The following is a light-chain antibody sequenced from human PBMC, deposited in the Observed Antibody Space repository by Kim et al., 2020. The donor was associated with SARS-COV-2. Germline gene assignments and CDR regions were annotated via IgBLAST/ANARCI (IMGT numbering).Light chain of an antibody. CDR1: NLGRQR. Sequence: APGKTARITCGGNNLGRQRVHWYQQKPGQAPVLVIYYDDNRPSGIPERFSGSNSGNTATLTISRVEAGDEADYYCQVWDSSSDHVVFGGGTQLTVL. V-gene: IGLV3-21*04. CDR3: QVWDSSSDHVV. J-gene: IGLJ2*01. CDR2: YDD.